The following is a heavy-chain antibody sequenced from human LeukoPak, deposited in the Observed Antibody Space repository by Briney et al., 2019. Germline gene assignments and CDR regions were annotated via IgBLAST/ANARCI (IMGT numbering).Heavy chain of an antibody. CDR3: ARDPPEKNAFDI. CDR1: GGSISSYY. CDR2: IYYSGST. J-gene: IGHJ3*02. D-gene: IGHD5-24*01. V-gene: IGHV4-59*01. Sequence: SETLSLTCTVPGGSISSYYWSWIRQPPGKGLAWIGYIYYSGSTNYNPSLKSRVTISVDTSKNQFSLKLSSVTAADTAVYYCARDPPEKNAFDIWGQGTMVTVSS.